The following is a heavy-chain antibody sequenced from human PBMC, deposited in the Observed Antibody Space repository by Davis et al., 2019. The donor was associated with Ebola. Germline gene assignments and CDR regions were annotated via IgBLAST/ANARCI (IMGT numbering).Heavy chain of an antibody. J-gene: IGHJ4*02. Sequence: PGGSLRLSCAASGFTFSSYSMNWVRQAPGKGLEWVSYISSSSSTIYYADSVKGRFTISRDNAKNSLYLQMNSLRAEDTAVYYCARGKMSSGWQWGYWGQGTLVTVSS. CDR1: GFTFSSYS. CDR3: ARGKMSSGWQWGY. V-gene: IGHV3-48*04. D-gene: IGHD6-19*01. CDR2: ISSSSSTI.